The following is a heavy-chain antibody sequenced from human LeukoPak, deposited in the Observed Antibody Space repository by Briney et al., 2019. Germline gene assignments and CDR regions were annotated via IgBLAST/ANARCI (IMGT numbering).Heavy chain of an antibody. J-gene: IGHJ4*02. V-gene: IGHV3-64*01. CDR1: GFTFNSYA. CDR2: ISSDGDAT. Sequence: GGSLRLSCAASGFTFNSYAMQWVRQAPGEGLEYVSGISSDGDATYYANSVKERFIISRDNSRNMLYLQMGSLRAKDMAVYYCARADCSSSSCYTVAYWGQGTLVTVSS. D-gene: IGHD2-2*02. CDR3: ARADCSSSSCYTVAY.